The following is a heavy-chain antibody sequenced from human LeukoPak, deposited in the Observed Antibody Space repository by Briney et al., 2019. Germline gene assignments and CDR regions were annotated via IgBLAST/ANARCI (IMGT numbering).Heavy chain of an antibody. CDR3: ARHDPIVGTPDAFDI. J-gene: IGHJ3*02. Sequence: PSETLSLTCTVSGYSISSGYSWGWIRQPPGKGLEWIAYIYYSGSTDYNPSLKSRVTISLDTSKNQFSLKLSSVTAADTAVYYCARHDPIVGTPDAFDIWGQGTMVTVSS. CDR1: GYSISSGYS. CDR2: IYYSGST. V-gene: IGHV4-38-2*02. D-gene: IGHD1-26*01.